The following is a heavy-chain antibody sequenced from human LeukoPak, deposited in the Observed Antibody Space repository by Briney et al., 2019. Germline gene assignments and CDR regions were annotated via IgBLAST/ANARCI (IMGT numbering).Heavy chain of an antibody. CDR2: ISYGGST. D-gene: IGHD6-19*01. Sequence: SETLSLTCTVSGGSLSSGTYYWGWIRQPPGKGLEWIGSISYGGSTYYDPPLKSRVTISGDTSKKQFSLNLISVTAADTAVYYCNRAVAGQYYFDYWGQGILVTVSS. V-gene: IGHV4-39*07. CDR3: NRAVAGQYYFDY. J-gene: IGHJ4*02. CDR1: GGSLSSGTYY.